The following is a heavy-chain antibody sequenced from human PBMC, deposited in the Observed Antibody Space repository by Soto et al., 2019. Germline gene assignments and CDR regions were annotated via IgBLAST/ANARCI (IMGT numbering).Heavy chain of an antibody. Sequence: PGGSLRLSCGSSGFTFSSYGMHWVRQAPGKGLEWVAVIWYDGSNKYYADSVKGRFTISRDNSKNTLYLQMNSLRAEDTAVYYCARDGKGRYFDWLPGNYYYYGMDVWGQGTTVTVSS. D-gene: IGHD3-9*01. CDR1: GFTFSSYG. V-gene: IGHV3-33*01. CDR2: IWYDGSNK. CDR3: ARDGKGRYFDWLPGNYYYYGMDV. J-gene: IGHJ6*02.